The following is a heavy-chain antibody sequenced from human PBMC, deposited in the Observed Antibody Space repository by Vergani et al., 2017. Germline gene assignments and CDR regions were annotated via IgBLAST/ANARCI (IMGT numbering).Heavy chain of an antibody. CDR2: IYRTGRT. CDR3: ARRSGIVYDIFSGTQYFFDF. V-gene: IGHV4-38-2*01. D-gene: IGHD3-9*01. Sequence: QVQLQESGPGLVKPSETLSLTCAVSGFSIDNGYYWDWIRQPPGKGLEWIGSIYRTGRTHFNPSLKSRVTISVDTSNNPFSLRLNSLTAADTAVYYCARRSGIVYDIFSGTQYFFDFWCQGTLVTVSS. CDR1: GFSIDNGYY. J-gene: IGHJ4*02.